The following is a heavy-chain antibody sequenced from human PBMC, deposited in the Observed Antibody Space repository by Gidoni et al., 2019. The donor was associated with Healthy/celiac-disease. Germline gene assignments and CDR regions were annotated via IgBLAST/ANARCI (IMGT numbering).Heavy chain of an antibody. CDR2: ISSSSSYT. CDR1: GFTFSDYY. CDR3: ARVGYSCGGDCYHWYFDL. Sequence: QVQLVESGGGLVKPGGSLRLSCAASGFTFSDYYMSWIRQAPGKGLEWVSYISSSSSYTNYADSVKGRFTISRDNAKNSLYLQMNSLRAEDTAVYYCARVGYSCGGDCYHWYFDLWGRGTLVTVSS. V-gene: IGHV3-11*05. D-gene: IGHD2-21*02. J-gene: IGHJ2*01.